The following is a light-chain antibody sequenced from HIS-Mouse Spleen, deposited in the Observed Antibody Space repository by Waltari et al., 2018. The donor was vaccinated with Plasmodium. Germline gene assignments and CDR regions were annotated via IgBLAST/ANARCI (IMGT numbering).Light chain of an antibody. CDR2: QDS. Sequence: SYELTQPPSVSVSPGPTASIPCSGDKLGDKYACWYQQKPGQSPVLVIYQDSKRPSGFPERFSGSNSGNTATLTISGTQAMDEADYYCQAWDSSTDYVFGTGTKVTVL. CDR3: QAWDSSTDYV. J-gene: IGLJ1*01. CDR1: KLGDKY. V-gene: IGLV3-1*01.